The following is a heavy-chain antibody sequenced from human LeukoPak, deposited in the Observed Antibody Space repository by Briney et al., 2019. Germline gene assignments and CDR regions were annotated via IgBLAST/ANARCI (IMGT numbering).Heavy chain of an antibody. V-gene: IGHV1-24*01. D-gene: IGHD3-9*01. CDR1: GYSLSELS. J-gene: IGHJ4*02. Sequence: ASVKVSCKVSGYSLSELSMHWVRQAPGKGLEWMGGLDPEDGERIYAQKFQGRVTMTEDTFTDTAYMELSSLRAEDTAVYYCARVRDILTGYSQGGLFDFWGQGTLVTVSS. CDR2: LDPEDGER. CDR3: ARVRDILTGYSQGGLFDF.